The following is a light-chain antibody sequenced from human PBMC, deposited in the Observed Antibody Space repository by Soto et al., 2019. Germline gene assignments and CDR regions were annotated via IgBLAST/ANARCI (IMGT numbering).Light chain of an antibody. Sequence: QYALTQPASVSGSPGQSITISCTGTSNNVGTYNYVSWYQHRPGKAPKLMIYDVSYRPSGVSNRFSGSKSANTASLTISGLQAEDEADYYCSSYTTSNTQVFGGGTKLTAL. CDR3: SSYTTSNTQV. V-gene: IGLV2-14*01. J-gene: IGLJ3*02. CDR2: DVS. CDR1: SNNVGTYNY.